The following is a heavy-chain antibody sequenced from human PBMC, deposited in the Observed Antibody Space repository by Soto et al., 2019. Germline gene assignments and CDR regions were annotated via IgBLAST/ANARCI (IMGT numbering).Heavy chain of an antibody. CDR3: AREMATMKAEYKLKGALGINWFDP. Sequence: GASVKVSCKASGGTFSSYAISWVRQAPGQGLEWMGGIIPIFGTANYAQKFQGRVTITADESTSTAYMELSSLRSEDTAVYYCAREMATMKAEYKLKGALGINWFDPWGQGTLVTVSS. CDR1: GGTFSSYA. CDR2: IIPIFGTA. V-gene: IGHV1-69*13. J-gene: IGHJ5*02. D-gene: IGHD5-12*01.